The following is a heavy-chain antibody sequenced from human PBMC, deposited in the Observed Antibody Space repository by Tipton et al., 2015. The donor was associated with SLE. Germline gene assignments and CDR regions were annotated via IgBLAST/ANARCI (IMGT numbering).Heavy chain of an antibody. CDR3: ARGPGYQPLPYYDAFDI. V-gene: IGHV4-59*01. J-gene: IGHJ3*02. CDR1: GGSISSYY. D-gene: IGHD2-2*01. CDR2: IYYSGST. Sequence: TLSLTCTVSGGSISSYYWSWIRQPPGKGLEWIGYIYYSGSTNYNPSLKSRVTISVDTSKNQFSLKLSSVTAADTAVYYCARGPGYQPLPYYDAFDIRGQGTMVTVSS.